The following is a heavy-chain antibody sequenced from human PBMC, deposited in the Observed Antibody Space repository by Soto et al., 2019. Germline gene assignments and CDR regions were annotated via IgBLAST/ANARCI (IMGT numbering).Heavy chain of an antibody. CDR2: ISGGDGSP. V-gene: IGHV3-23*01. CDR1: GFTISSYA. Sequence: GGTLRLSCVASGFTISSYAMTWVRRAPGKGLEWVSAISGGDGSPSYADSVKGRFTISRDNSKNTLYLHMNSLRADDTAAYYCAKWHTYNYDSLAFSGFDCWGQGTQVTVSS. J-gene: IGHJ4*02. CDR3: AKWHTYNYDSLAFSGFDC. D-gene: IGHD3-16*01.